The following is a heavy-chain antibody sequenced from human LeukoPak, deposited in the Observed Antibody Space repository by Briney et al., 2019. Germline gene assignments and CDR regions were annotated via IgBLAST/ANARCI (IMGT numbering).Heavy chain of an antibody. CDR2: IKQDESEK. CDR1: GFTFNIYW. CDR3: ARVVGYCSGGSCWPFDY. J-gene: IGHJ4*02. D-gene: IGHD2-15*01. V-gene: IGHV3-7*03. Sequence: PGGSLRLSCAASGFTFNIYWMSWVRQAPGKGPEWVANIKQDESEKYYVDSVKGRFTISRDNAKNSLYLQMNSLRAEDTAVYYCARVVGYCSGGSCWPFDYWGQGTLVTVSS.